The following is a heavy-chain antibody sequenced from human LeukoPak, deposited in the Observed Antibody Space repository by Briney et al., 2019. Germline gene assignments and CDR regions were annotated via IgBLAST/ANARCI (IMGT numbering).Heavy chain of an antibody. Sequence: ASVKVSCKASGYTFTDYYMHWVRQAPGQGLEWMGWINPDNGGTIYAQKFQGRVTMTRDTSISTAYMDVSSLRCDDTAVYHCARVYGSGSFYNFWGQGTLVTVSS. CDR2: INPDNGGT. D-gene: IGHD3-10*01. CDR3: ARVYGSGSFYNF. J-gene: IGHJ4*02. V-gene: IGHV1-2*02. CDR1: GYTFTDYY.